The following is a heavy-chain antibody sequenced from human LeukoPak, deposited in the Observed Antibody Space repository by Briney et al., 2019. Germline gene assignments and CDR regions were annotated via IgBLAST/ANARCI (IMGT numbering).Heavy chain of an antibody. D-gene: IGHD6-13*01. CDR3: ARDGLANDAFDI. Sequence: GGSLRLSCAASGFTFSSYAMSWVRQAPGNGLEWVSAISGSGGSTYYADSVKGRFTISRDNSKNTLYLQMNSLRAEDTAVYYCARDGLANDAFDIWGQGTMVTVSS. CDR2: ISGSGGST. J-gene: IGHJ3*02. CDR1: GFTFSSYA. V-gene: IGHV3-23*01.